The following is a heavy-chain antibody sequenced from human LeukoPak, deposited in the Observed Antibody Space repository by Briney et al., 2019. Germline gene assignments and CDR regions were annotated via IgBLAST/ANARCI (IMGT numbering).Heavy chain of an antibody. CDR3: AKVRQNTNDAFDI. V-gene: IGHV3-23*01. CDR1: GFTFSTYA. J-gene: IGHJ3*02. Sequence: GGSLRLSCAASGFTFSTYAMNWVRQAPGKGLEWASTISGSGADTYYEDSVKGRFTISRDISKNTLYLQMSSLRAEDTALYYCAKVRQNTNDAFDIWGQGTMVTVSS. CDR2: ISGSGADT. D-gene: IGHD1/OR15-1a*01.